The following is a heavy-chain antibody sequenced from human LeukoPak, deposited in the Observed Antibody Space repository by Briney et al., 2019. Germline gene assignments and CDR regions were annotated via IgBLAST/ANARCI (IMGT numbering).Heavy chain of an antibody. Sequence: MPSETLSLTCAVYGGSFSGYYWSWIRQPPGKGLEWIGEINHSRSTNYHPSLKSRVTISVDTSKNQFSLKLSSVTAADTAVYYCASIRYWAYWMDVWGKGTTVTISS. CDR2: INHSRST. J-gene: IGHJ6*04. V-gene: IGHV4-34*01. CDR3: ASIRYWAYWMDV. CDR1: GGSFSGYY. D-gene: IGHD3-9*01.